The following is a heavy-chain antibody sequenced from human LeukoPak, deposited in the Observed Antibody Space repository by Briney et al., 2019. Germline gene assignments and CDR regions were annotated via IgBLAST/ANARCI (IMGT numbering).Heavy chain of an antibody. CDR2: IFSSSSYI. CDR1: GFTFSSYS. Sequence: GGSLRLSCAASGFTFSSYSMNWVRQAPGKGLEWVSSIFSSSSYIYYADSVKGRFTISRDNAKNSLYLQMNSLRVEDTAVYYCARSNGHLGYYYYRMDVWGQGTMVTVSS. J-gene: IGHJ6*02. V-gene: IGHV3-21*01. CDR3: ARSNGHLGYYYYRMDV. D-gene: IGHD3-16*01.